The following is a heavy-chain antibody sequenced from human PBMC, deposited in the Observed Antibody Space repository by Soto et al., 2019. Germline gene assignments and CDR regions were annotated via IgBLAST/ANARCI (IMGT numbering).Heavy chain of an antibody. Sequence: EVQLVESGGGLVQPGGSLTLSCAAFGFTVNNIFMTWVRQAPGKGLEWVSTFSSDGSRYYADSVKGRFTISKDYSKNTLYLEMNSLRAGDTAVYYCAGDISGGSYDFCHGGQGTLVTVSS. V-gene: IGHV3-66*01. J-gene: IGHJ4*02. CDR1: GFTVNNIF. CDR2: FSSDGSR. D-gene: IGHD3-3*01. CDR3: AGDISGGSYDFCH.